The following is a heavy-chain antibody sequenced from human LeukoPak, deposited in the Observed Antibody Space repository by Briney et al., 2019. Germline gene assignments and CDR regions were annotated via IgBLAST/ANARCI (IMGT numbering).Heavy chain of an antibody. D-gene: IGHD3-16*01. V-gene: IGHV3-7*01. J-gene: IGHJ6*02. CDR2: IKRDGSEK. CDR1: GFTFSSCW. CDR3: ARGAGGGGGMDV. Sequence: GGSLRLSCAASGFTFSSCWMTWVRQAPGKGLEWVANIKRDGSEKYYVDSVKGRFTISRDDAKNSLYLQMNSLRAEDTAGYCGARGAGGGGGMDVWGQGTTVTVSS.